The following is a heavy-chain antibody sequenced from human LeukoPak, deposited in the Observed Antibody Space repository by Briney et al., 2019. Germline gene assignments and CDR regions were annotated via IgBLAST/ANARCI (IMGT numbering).Heavy chain of an antibody. J-gene: IGHJ5*02. CDR2: IYPGDSDT. Sequence: GESLKISCKGSGYSFTSYWIGWVRQMPGKGLEWMGIIYPGDSDTRYSPSFQGQVTISADKSISTAYLQWSSLKASDTAMYYCARRPYCSSTSCYQSNWFDPRGQGTLVTVSS. CDR3: ARRPYCSSTSCYQSNWFDP. CDR1: GYSFTSYW. D-gene: IGHD2-2*01. V-gene: IGHV5-51*01.